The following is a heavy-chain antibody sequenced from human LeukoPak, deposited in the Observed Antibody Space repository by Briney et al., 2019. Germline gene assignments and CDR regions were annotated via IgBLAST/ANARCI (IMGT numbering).Heavy chain of an antibody. CDR1: GFTFSSYS. D-gene: IGHD5-12*01. V-gene: IGHV3-21*01. Sequence: PGGSLRLSCAASGFTFSSYSMNWVRQAPGKGLEWVSSISSSSSYIYYADSVKGRFTISRDNAKNSLYLQMNSLRAEDTAVYYCARFGYSGYGLLSFDYWGQGTLVTVSS. CDR2: ISSSSSYI. CDR3: ARFGYSGYGLLSFDY. J-gene: IGHJ4*02.